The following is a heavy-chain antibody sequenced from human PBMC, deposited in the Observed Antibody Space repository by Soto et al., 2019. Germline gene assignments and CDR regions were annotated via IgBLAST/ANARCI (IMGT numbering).Heavy chain of an antibody. CDR3: AKGSGLPYWYFDL. CDR1: GFTFSSYG. CDR2: ISYDGSNK. J-gene: IGHJ2*01. Sequence: QVQLVESGGGVVQPGRSLRLSCAASGFTFSSYGMHWVRQAPGKGLEWVAVISYDGSNKYYADSVKGRFTISRDNSKNTLYLQMNSLRAEDTAVYYCAKGSGLPYWYFDLWGRGTLVTVSS. V-gene: IGHV3-30*18. D-gene: IGHD3-3*01.